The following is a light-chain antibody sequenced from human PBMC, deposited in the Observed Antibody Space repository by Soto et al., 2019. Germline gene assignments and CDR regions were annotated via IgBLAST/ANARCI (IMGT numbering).Light chain of an antibody. CDR1: QSVSSN. V-gene: IGKV3-15*01. CDR2: VAS. Sequence: EIVMTQSPATLSVSPGERATLSCRASQSVSSNLAWYQQKPGQTPRLLIYVASTRATGFPARFTGSGSGTEFTLTITSLQPEDFALYYCQQYNNWPLTFGGGTKVEIK. J-gene: IGKJ4*01. CDR3: QQYNNWPLT.